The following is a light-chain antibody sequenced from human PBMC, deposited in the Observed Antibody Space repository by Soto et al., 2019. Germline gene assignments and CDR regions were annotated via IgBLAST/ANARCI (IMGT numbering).Light chain of an antibody. V-gene: IGLV1-44*01. CDR3: AAWHDSLNGYV. Sequence: QSVLTQPPSASGTPGQRVAISCSGSSXNIGSNTVNWYQQLPGTAPKLLIYSDNLRPSGVPDRFSGSKSGASASLAISGLQSEDEADYYCAAWHDSLNGYVFGSGTKVTVL. CDR1: SXNIGSNT. J-gene: IGLJ1*01. CDR2: SDN.